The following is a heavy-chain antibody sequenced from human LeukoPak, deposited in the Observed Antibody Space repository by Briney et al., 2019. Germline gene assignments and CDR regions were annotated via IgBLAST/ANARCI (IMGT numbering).Heavy chain of an antibody. V-gene: IGHV4-59*12. CDR3: ARCPNYYEAPFDY. Sequence: SETLSLTCTVSGGSISSYYWSWIRQSPGKELECIGYIYYSGSTNYNPSLKSRVTISVDTSKNQFSLKLSSVTAADTAVYYCARCPNYYEAPFDYWGQGTLVTVSS. CDR2: IYYSGST. J-gene: IGHJ4*02. D-gene: IGHD3-22*01. CDR1: GGSISSYY.